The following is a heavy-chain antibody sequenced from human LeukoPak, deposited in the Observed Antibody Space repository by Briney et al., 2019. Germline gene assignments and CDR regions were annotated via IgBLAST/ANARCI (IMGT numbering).Heavy chain of an antibody. CDR3: AARYYYDSSGYPRGLDAFDI. J-gene: IGHJ3*02. V-gene: IGHV4-59*11. Sequence: SETLSLTCTVSGGSISSHYWSWIRQPPGKGLEWIGDIYYSGSTNYNPSPKSRVTISVDTSKNQFSLKLSSVTAADPAVYYCAARYYYDSSGYPRGLDAFDIWGQGTMVTVSS. D-gene: IGHD3-22*01. CDR1: GGSISSHY. CDR2: IYYSGST.